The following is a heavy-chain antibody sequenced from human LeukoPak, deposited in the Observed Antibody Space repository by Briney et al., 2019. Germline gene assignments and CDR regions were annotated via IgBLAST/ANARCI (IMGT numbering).Heavy chain of an antibody. V-gene: IGHV3-23*01. J-gene: IGHJ4*02. Sequence: GGSLRLSCAASGFTFSNYAMSWVRQAPGKGLEWVSVISGLGGSTYYADSVKGRFAISRDNSKSTLWLQMNSLGADDTAIYYCARDVEARISAAGTFDYWGQGSLVTVSS. CDR1: GFTFSNYA. CDR3: ARDVEARISAAGTFDY. D-gene: IGHD6-13*01. CDR2: ISGLGGST.